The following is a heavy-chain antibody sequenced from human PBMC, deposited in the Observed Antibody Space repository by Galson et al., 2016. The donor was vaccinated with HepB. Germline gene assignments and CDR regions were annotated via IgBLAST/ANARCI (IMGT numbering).Heavy chain of an antibody. CDR3: ARGHGDYFPANYFNY. J-gene: IGHJ4*02. CDR1: GFTFSNYA. CDR2: IRGGGDAT. Sequence: SLRLSCAASGFTFSNYATAWVRLPPGKGLEWVSTIRGGGDATYYADSVKGRFTISRDNSRSTLYLHLSSLRAEDTALYYCARGHGDYFPANYFNYWGQGTLVTFAS. V-gene: IGHV3-23*01. D-gene: IGHD4-17*01.